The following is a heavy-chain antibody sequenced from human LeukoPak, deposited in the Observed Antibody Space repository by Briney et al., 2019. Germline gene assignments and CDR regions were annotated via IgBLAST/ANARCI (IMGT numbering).Heavy chain of an antibody. V-gene: IGHV3-23*01. Sequence: GGSLRLSRAASGFTFSSYAMSWVRQAPGKGLEWVSAISGSGGSTYYADSVKGRFTISRDNSKNTLYLQMNSLRAEDTAVYYCAKDRDYGSGYPGYGMDVWGQGTTVTVSS. CDR2: ISGSGGST. CDR1: GFTFSSYA. CDR3: AKDRDYGSGYPGYGMDV. J-gene: IGHJ6*02. D-gene: IGHD3-10*01.